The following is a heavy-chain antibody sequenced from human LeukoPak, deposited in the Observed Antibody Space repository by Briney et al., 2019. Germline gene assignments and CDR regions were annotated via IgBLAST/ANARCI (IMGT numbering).Heavy chain of an antibody. CDR2: TYYRSKWIY. J-gene: IGHJ4*02. CDR3: TRGFNWNYFDY. V-gene: IGHV6-1*01. CDR1: GESVSTDGIG. Sequence: SQILSLTCAISGESVSTDGIGWNWIRQSPSRGLEWLGRTYYRSKWIYDFAASVKSRISISPDTSKNQFSLQLNSVTPEDTAVYYCTRGFNWNYFDYWAQGTLVTVSS. D-gene: IGHD1-20*01.